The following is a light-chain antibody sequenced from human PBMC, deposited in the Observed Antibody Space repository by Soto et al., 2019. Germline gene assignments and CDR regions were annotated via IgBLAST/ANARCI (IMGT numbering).Light chain of an antibody. V-gene: IGLV2-14*01. CDR3: SSYTSSSTVI. J-gene: IGLJ2*01. CDR2: EVS. Sequence: QSVLTQPASVSGSPGQSITISCTGTSSDVGGYNYVSWYQHYPGKAPKLMICEVSNRPSGVSNRFSGSKSGNTASLTISGLQAEDEADYYCSSYTSSSTVIFGGGTQLTVL. CDR1: SSDVGGYNY.